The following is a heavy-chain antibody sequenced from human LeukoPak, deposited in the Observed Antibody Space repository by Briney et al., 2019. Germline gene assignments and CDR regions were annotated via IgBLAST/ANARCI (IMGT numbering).Heavy chain of an antibody. J-gene: IGHJ4*02. D-gene: IGHD6-19*01. CDR1: GGSISSSSYY. CDR2: IYYSGST. Sequence: SETLSLTCTVSGGSISSSSYYWGWIRQPPGKGLEWIGSIYYSGSTYYNPSLKSRATISVDTSKNQFSLKLSSVTAADTAVYYCARCPRSGWYSWGGATAAYYFDYWGQGTLVTVSS. V-gene: IGHV4-39*01. CDR3: ARCPRSGWYSWGGATAAYYFDY.